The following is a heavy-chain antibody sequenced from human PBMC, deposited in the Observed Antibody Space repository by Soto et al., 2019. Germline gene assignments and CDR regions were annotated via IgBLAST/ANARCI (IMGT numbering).Heavy chain of an antibody. CDR1: GFTFSSYG. CDR2: ISYDGSNK. J-gene: IGHJ4*02. Sequence: QVQLVESGGGVVQPGRSLRLSCAASGFTFSSYGMHWVRQAPGKGLEWVAVISYDGSNKYYADSVKGRFTISRDNSKNTLYLQMNSLRAEDTAVYYCAKDTRGSGSALSLLFDYWGQGTLVTVSS. V-gene: IGHV3-30*18. CDR3: AKDTRGSGSALSLLFDY. D-gene: IGHD3-10*01.